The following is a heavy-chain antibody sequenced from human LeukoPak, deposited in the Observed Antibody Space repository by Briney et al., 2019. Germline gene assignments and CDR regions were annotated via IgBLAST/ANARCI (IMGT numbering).Heavy chain of an antibody. V-gene: IGHV3-23*01. D-gene: IGHD1-26*01. J-gene: IGHJ2*01. Sequence: GGSLRLSCAASGFTFSSYAMSWVRQAPGKGLEWVSVISGSGGSTSYADSVKGRFTISRDNFKNTLYLHMNRLRAEDTTVYYCARGVVGATTGWYFDLWGRGTLVTVSS. CDR1: GFTFSSYA. CDR2: ISGSGGST. CDR3: ARGVVGATTGWYFDL.